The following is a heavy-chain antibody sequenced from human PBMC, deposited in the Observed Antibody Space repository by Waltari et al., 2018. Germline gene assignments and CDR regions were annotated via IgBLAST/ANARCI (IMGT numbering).Heavy chain of an antibody. Sequence: QVQLVQSGAEVKKPGASVKVSCKASGYTFTSYAMHWVRQAPGQRLEWMGWINAGNGNTKYSQKFQGRVTITRDTSASTAYMELSSLRSEDTAVYYCARGAGYSSSWYGLSYYYGMDVWGQVTTVTVSS. V-gene: IGHV1-3*01. CDR2: INAGNGNT. D-gene: IGHD6-13*01. J-gene: IGHJ6*02. CDR1: GYTFTSYA. CDR3: ARGAGYSSSWYGLSYYYGMDV.